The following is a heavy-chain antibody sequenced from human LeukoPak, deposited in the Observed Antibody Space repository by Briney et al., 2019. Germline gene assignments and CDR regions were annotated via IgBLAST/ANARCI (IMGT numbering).Heavy chain of an antibody. CDR3: AKASNTWNYFDY. V-gene: IGHV3-23*01. CDR1: GFTFSSFA. CDR2: ISGSGGST. Sequence: GGTLRLSCAASGFTFSSFAMSWVRQAPGKGLEWVSAISGSGGSTYYADSVKGRFTISRDNSKNTLSLQMNSLRAEDTAIYYCAKASNTWNYFDYWGQGTLVTVSS. J-gene: IGHJ4*02. D-gene: IGHD1-1*01.